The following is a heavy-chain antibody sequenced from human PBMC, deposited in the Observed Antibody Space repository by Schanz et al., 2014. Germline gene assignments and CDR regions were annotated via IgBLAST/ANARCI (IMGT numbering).Heavy chain of an antibody. CDR1: GFTFSSYA. CDR3: VRWGAS. V-gene: IGHV3-23*05. D-gene: IGHD3-16*01. Sequence: EVQLLESGGGLVQPGGSLRLSCAASGFTFSSYAMSWVRQAPGKGLEWVSAIDTAGSYTSYVDSVKGRFTISRDNAKNTLYLQMSRLRVEDTAVYYCVRWGASWGQGTLVTVSS. CDR2: IDTAGSYT. J-gene: IGHJ5*02.